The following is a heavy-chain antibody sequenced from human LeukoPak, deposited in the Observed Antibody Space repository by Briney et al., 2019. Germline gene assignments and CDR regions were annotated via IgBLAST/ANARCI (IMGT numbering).Heavy chain of an antibody. CDR1: GGSISPYY. J-gene: IGHJ4*02. CDR2: IYYSGST. D-gene: IGHD5-18*01. Sequence: ASETLSLTCTVSGGSISPYYWSWIRQPPGKRLEWIGYIYYSGSTNYNPSLKSRVTISVDTSKNQFSLKLSSVTAADTAVYYCARRNLQRGYEIFDYWGQGTLVTVSS. CDR3: ARRNLQRGYEIFDY. V-gene: IGHV4-59*08.